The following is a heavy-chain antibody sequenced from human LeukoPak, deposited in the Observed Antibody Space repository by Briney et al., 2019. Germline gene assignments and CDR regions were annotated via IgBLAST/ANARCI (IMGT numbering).Heavy chain of an antibody. J-gene: IGHJ4*02. CDR3: ARVKIWGSYRYDY. D-gene: IGHD3-16*02. V-gene: IGHV4-34*01. Sequence: PSETLSLTCAVYGGSFSGYYWSWIRQPPGKGLEWIGEINHSGSTNYNPSLKSRVTISVDTSKNQFSLKLSSATAADTAVYYCARVKIWGSYRYDYWGQGTLVTVSS. CDR1: GGSFSGYY. CDR2: INHSGST.